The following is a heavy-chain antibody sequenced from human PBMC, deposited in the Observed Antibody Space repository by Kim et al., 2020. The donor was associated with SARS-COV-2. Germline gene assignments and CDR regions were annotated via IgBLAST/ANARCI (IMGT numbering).Heavy chain of an antibody. CDR1: GGSISSGGYY. CDR2: IYYSGST. D-gene: IGHD2-21*01. Sequence: SETLSLTCTVSGGSISSGGYYWSWIRQHPGKGLEWIGYIYYSGSTYYNPSLKSRVTISVDTSKNQFSLKLSSVTAADTAVYYCARRPILWWPFDYWGQGTLVTVSS. V-gene: IGHV4-31*03. CDR3: ARRPILWWPFDY. J-gene: IGHJ4*02.